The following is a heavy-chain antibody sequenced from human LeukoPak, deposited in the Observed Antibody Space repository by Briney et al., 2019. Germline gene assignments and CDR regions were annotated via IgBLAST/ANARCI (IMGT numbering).Heavy chain of an antibody. CDR3: ARRYYDILTGYHDDAFDI. CDR1: GFSFCSYG. CDR2: IWYDGSNK. J-gene: IGHJ3*02. D-gene: IGHD3-9*01. Sequence: GRSLRLSCAASGFSFCSYGMHWVRQAAGKGLEWVEVIWYDGSNKYYADSVRDRFTIYRDNSKNTLYLQMNSLRAEDTAVYYCARRYYDILTGYHDDAFDIWGQGTMVTVSS. V-gene: IGHV3-33*01.